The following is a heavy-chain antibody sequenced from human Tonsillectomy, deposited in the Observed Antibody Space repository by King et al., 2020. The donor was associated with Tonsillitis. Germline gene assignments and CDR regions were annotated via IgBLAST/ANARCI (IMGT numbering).Heavy chain of an antibody. Sequence: VQLVESGGGLVQPGGSLRLSCVASGFTFTTYAMSWVRQAPGKGLEWVSGITYSGRSTYYADSAKGRFTVSRDNSKNTLYLEMNSLRAEDTAVYYCATCRDTIFGLLIPYFDYWGQGTLVTVSS. CDR2: ITYSGRST. D-gene: IGHD3-3*01. V-gene: IGHV3-23*04. CDR1: GFTFTTYA. J-gene: IGHJ4*02. CDR3: ATCRDTIFGLLIPYFDY.